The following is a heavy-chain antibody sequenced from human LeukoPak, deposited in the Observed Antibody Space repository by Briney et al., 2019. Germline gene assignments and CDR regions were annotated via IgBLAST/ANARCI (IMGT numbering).Heavy chain of an antibody. CDR1: GGSISSYY. CDR3: ARVIAAANYYYYYMDV. J-gene: IGHJ6*03. Sequence: SETLSLTCTVSGGSISSYYWSWIRQPPGKGLEWIGYIYYSGSTNYNPSLKSRVTISVDTSKNQFSLKLSSVTAADTAVYYCARVIAAANYYYYYMDVWGKGTTVTVSS. V-gene: IGHV4-59*01. CDR2: IYYSGST. D-gene: IGHD6-13*01.